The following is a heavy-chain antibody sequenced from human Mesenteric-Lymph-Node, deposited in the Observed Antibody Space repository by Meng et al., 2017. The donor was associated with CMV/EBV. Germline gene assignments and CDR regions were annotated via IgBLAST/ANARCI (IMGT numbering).Heavy chain of an antibody. CDR2: VYYSGRT. CDR3: ARGGSSISWYYFDN. Sequence: GSLRLSCTASGGSVSSASYYWSWIRQPPGKGLEWIGYVYYSGRTNYNPSLKSRVTISVDTSKSQFSLNLTSVTAADTAVYYCARGGSSISWYYFDNWGQGTLVTVSS. D-gene: IGHD6-13*01. J-gene: IGHJ4*02. V-gene: IGHV4-61*01. CDR1: GGSVSSASYY.